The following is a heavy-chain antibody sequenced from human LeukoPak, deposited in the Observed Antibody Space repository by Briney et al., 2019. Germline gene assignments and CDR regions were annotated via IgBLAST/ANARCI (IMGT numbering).Heavy chain of an antibody. Sequence: GGSLRLSCAASGFTFSTYWMSWVRQAPGRGLEGVADIKQDGSKRYYVDSVKGRFTISRDNAKNSLYLQMNSLRAADTAVYYCARDAGYCSGGTCPNFDDWGRGTLVTVSS. D-gene: IGHD2-15*01. J-gene: IGHJ4*02. CDR1: GFTFSTYW. CDR2: IKQDGSKR. CDR3: ARDAGYCSGGTCPNFDD. V-gene: IGHV3-7*01.